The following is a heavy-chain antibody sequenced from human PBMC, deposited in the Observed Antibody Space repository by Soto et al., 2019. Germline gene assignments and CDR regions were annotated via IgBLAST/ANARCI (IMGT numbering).Heavy chain of an antibody. CDR1: GFTFSSYG. CDR3: AKSHSSSWYKVGDY. D-gene: IGHD6-13*01. V-gene: IGHV3-30*18. Sequence: QVQLVESGGGVVQPGRSLRLSCAASGFTFSSYGMHWVRQAPGKGLEWVAVISYDGSNKYYADSVKGRFTISRDNSKNTLYLQMNSLRAEDTAVYYCAKSHSSSWYKVGDYWGQGTLVTVSS. CDR2: ISYDGSNK. J-gene: IGHJ4*02.